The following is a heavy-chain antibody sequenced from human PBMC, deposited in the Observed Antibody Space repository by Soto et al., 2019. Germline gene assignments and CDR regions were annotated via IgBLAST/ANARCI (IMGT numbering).Heavy chain of an antibody. V-gene: IGHV4-4*02. Sequence: QVQLQESGPGLVTPSGTLSLTCAVSGGSISSNNWWSWVRQPPGKGLEWIGEIYHDRNTHYNPSLKSRVTISVDKSKNHFALILSSLTAADTAVYYCAKLDGGGYWGQGTLVTVSS. CDR1: GGSISSNNW. J-gene: IGHJ4*02. CDR2: IYHDRNT. D-gene: IGHD1-1*01. CDR3: AKLDGGGY.